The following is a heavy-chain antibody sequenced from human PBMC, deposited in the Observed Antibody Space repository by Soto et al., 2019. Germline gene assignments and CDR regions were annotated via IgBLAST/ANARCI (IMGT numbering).Heavy chain of an antibody. J-gene: IGHJ5*02. V-gene: IGHV3-21*01. D-gene: IGHD3-16*01. CDR3: ARDKMITFGGVIAP. CDR1: GFTFSSYS. CDR2: ISSSSSYI. Sequence: EVQLVESGGGLVKPGGSLRLSCAASGFTFSSYSMNWVRQAPGKGLEWVSSISSSSSYIYYADSVKGRFTISRDNAKNSLYLQMNSLRAEDTAVYYCARDKMITFGGVIAPWGKGTLVTVSS.